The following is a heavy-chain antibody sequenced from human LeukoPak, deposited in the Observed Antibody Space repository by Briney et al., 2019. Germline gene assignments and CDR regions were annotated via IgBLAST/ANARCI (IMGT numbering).Heavy chain of an antibody. CDR2: TDSGGST. Sequence: GGSLRLSCAASGFTVSSHYMSWVRQAPGKGLEWVSVTDSGGSTSYADSVKGRFTISRDTSKNTLYLQMNGLRAEDTAVDYCARLGDYSNKDWGQGTLVTVSS. V-gene: IGHV3-53*01. CDR1: GFTVSSHY. CDR3: ARLGDYSNKD. J-gene: IGHJ4*02. D-gene: IGHD4-11*01.